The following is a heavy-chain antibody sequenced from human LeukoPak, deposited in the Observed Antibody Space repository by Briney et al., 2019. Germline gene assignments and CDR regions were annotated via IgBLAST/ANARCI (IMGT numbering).Heavy chain of an antibody. CDR2: ISGSGGST. Sequence: GGSLRLSCAASGFTFSSYAMSWVRQAPGKGLEWVSAISGSGGSTYYADSVKGRFTISRDNSKNTLYLQMNSLRAEDTAVYYCAKLPSGYYGSGSYYKAWIDYWGQGTLVTVSS. D-gene: IGHD3-10*01. CDR1: GFTFSSYA. V-gene: IGHV3-23*01. J-gene: IGHJ4*02. CDR3: AKLPSGYYGSGSYYKAWIDY.